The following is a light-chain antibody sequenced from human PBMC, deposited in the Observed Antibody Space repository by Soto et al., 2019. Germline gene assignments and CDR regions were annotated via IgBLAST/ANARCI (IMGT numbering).Light chain of an antibody. V-gene: IGKV3-20*01. J-gene: IGKJ1*01. CDR2: GAS. CDR1: QSVSSSY. CDR3: QQYGSSPTWT. Sequence: EIVLTQSPATLSLSPGERATLSCRAIQSVSSSYLAWYQQKPGQAPRLLIYGASSRATGIPDRFSGSGSGTDFTLTISRLEPEDFAVYYCQQYGSSPTWTFGQGTKVDNK.